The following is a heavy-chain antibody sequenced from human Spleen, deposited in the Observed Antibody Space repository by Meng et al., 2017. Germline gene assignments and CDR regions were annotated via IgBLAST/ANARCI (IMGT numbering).Heavy chain of an antibody. CDR1: GYSFTSYW. CDR3: ATTGYCSGGSCYYNWFDP. D-gene: IGHD2-15*01. Sequence: GESLKISCKGSGYSFTSYWIGWVRQMPGKGLEWMGIIYPGDSDTRYSPSFQGQVTISADKSISTAYLQWSSLKASDTAMYYCATTGYCSGGSCYYNWFDPWGQGTRVTVSS. V-gene: IGHV5-51*01. CDR2: IYPGDSDT. J-gene: IGHJ5*02.